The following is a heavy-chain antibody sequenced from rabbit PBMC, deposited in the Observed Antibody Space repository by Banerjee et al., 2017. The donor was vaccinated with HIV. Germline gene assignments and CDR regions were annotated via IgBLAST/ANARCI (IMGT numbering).Heavy chain of an antibody. CDR1: GFDFSSYG. CDR2: IDPVSVRT. CDR3: VRDYINGYSDYVFNL. D-gene: IGHD6-1*01. V-gene: IGHV1S7*01. Sequence: QSLEESGGGLVKPEGSLTLTCKASGFDFSSYGVSWVRQAPGKGLDWIGYIDPVSVRTHYASWVNGRFTISSHNAQNTLYLQLNSLTAADTATYFCVRDYINGYSDYVFNLWGQGTLVTVS. J-gene: IGHJ4*01.